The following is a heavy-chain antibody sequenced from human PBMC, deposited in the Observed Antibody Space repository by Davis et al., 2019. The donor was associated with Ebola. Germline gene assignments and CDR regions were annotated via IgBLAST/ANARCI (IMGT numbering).Heavy chain of an antibody. V-gene: IGHV1-18*01. Sequence: ASVKVSCKASGYTFTSYGISWVRQAPGQGLEWMGWISAYNGNTNYAQKLQGRVTMTTDTSTSTAYMELRSLRSDDTAVYYCAREPGIAVAGSAFDYWGQGTLVTVSS. D-gene: IGHD6-19*01. J-gene: IGHJ4*02. CDR1: GYTFTSYG. CDR3: AREPGIAVAGSAFDY. CDR2: ISAYNGNT.